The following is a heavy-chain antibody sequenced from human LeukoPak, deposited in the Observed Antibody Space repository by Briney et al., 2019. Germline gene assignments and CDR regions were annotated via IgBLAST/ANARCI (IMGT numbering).Heavy chain of an antibody. D-gene: IGHD6-13*01. CDR2: ISGSGGST. Sequence: GGTLRLSCAASGFTFSSYGMSWVRQAPGKGLEWVSGISGSGGSTYYADSVKGRFTISRDNSKNTLYLRMNSLKPEDTAVYYCARVAEAAAFDSWGQGTLVTVSS. CDR1: GFTFSSYG. V-gene: IGHV3-23*01. CDR3: ARVAEAAAFDS. J-gene: IGHJ4*02.